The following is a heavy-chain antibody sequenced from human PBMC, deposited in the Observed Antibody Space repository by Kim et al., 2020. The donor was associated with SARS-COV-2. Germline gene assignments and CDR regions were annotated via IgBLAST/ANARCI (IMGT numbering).Heavy chain of an antibody. CDR3: ARVGRQYTAMAPFDY. J-gene: IGHJ4*02. CDR2: INHSGST. CDR1: GGSFSGYY. V-gene: IGHV4-34*01. Sequence: SETLSLTCAVYGGSFSGYYWSWIRQPPGKGLEWIGEINHSGSTNYNPSLKSRVTISVDTSKNQFSLKLSSVTAADTAVYYCARVGRQYTAMAPFDYWGQGTLVTISS. D-gene: IGHD5-18*01.